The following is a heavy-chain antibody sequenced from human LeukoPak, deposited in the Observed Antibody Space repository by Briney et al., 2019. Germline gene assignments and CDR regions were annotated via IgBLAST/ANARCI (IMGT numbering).Heavy chain of an antibody. CDR3: ARVARTAVGIRYYFDE. CDR1: GYNFINYG. J-gene: IGHJ4*02. V-gene: IGHV1-18*01. CDR2: ISTYNGNS. Sequence: ASVKVSCKASGYNFINYGISWVRPAPGQGLDWMGWISTYNGNSIYAQKFQGRVTMTTDTSTSTGYMDLRSLTSDDTAVYYCARVARTAVGIRYYFDEWGQGTLVSVSS. D-gene: IGHD1-14*01.